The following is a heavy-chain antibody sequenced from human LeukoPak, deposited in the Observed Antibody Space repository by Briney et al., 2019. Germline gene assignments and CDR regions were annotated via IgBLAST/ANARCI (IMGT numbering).Heavy chain of an antibody. CDR3: AIGYYDSSGSPDY. CDR1: GFTFSSYW. D-gene: IGHD3-22*01. V-gene: IGHV3-74*01. J-gene: IGHJ4*02. CDR2: INSDGSST. Sequence: PGGSLRLSCAASGFTFSSYWMHWVRQAPGKGLVWVSRINSDGSSTSYADSVKGRFTISRDNAKNTLYLQMNSLRAEDTAVYYCAIGYYDSSGSPDYWGQGTLVTVSS.